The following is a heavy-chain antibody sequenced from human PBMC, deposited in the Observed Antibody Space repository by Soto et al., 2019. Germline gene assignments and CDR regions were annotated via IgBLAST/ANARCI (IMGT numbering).Heavy chain of an antibody. V-gene: IGHV3-23*01. CDR3: ARASGSRFFDS. CDR2: LYGSGGGI. CDR1: GFTFSSYA. D-gene: IGHD1-26*01. Sequence: EVQLLESGGGLVQPGGSLRLSCAASGFTFSSYAMIWIRQVPGKGLEWVSGLYGSGGGIHYADSVKGRFTISRDTSKNTLHLQMNSLSAEDTAVYYCARASGSRFFDSWGQGTLVTVSS. J-gene: IGHJ4*02.